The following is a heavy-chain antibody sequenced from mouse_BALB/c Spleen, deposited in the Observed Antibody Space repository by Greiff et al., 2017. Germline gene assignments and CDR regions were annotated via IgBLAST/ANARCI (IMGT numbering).Heavy chain of an antibody. CDR2: ISTYYGDA. D-gene: IGHD1-1*01. CDR1: GYTFTDYA. CDR3: AILYGSSPYYAMDY. J-gene: IGHJ4*01. Sequence: QVQLKQSGAELVRPGVSVKISCKGSGYTFTDYAMHWVKQSHAKSLEWIGVISTYYGDASYNQKFKGKATMTVDKSSSTAYMELARLTSEDSAIYYCAILYGSSPYYAMDYWGQGTSVTVSS. V-gene: IGHV1S137*01.